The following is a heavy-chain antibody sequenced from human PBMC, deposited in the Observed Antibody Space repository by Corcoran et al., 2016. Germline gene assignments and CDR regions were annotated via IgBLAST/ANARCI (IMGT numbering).Heavy chain of an antibody. Sequence: QVQLVQSGAEVKKPGASVKVSCKASGYTFTSYYMHWVRQAPGQGLEWMGIINPSGGSTSYAQKFQGRVTMTRDTYTSTVYMELSSLRSEDTAVYYCARDGRDGSGDYGMDVWGQGTTVTVSS. V-gene: IGHV1-46*01. D-gene: IGHD3-10*01. CDR1: GYTFTSYY. CDR3: ARDGRDGSGDYGMDV. J-gene: IGHJ6*02. CDR2: INPSGGST.